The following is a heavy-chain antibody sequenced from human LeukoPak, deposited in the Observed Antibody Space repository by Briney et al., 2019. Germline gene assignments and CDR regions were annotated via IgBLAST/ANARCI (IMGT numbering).Heavy chain of an antibody. CDR3: ARICHPWGIDDAFDI. CDR2: TYYRSKWYN. CDR1: GDSISSNSAT. Sequence: SQTLSLTCAISGDSISSNSATWNWIRQSPSRGLEWLGRTYYRSKWYNDYALSVKSRITINPDTSKNQFSLQLNSVTPEGTAVYYCARICHPWGIDDAFDIWGQGTMVTVSS. D-gene: IGHD3-16*01. J-gene: IGHJ3*02. V-gene: IGHV6-1*01.